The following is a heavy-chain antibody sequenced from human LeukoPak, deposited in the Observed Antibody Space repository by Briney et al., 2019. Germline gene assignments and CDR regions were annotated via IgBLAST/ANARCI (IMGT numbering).Heavy chain of an antibody. J-gene: IGHJ4*02. CDR1: GYSFSSYA. Sequence: ASVKVSCKASGYSFSSYAMNWVRPAPGQGLEWMGWINTYTGNPTYAQGFTGRFVFSLDTSVSTAYLQISSLKAEDTAVYYCARWDYDSSGYALYYFDYWGQGTLVTVSS. CDR2: INTYTGNP. CDR3: ARWDYDSSGYALYYFDY. V-gene: IGHV7-4-1*02. D-gene: IGHD3-22*01.